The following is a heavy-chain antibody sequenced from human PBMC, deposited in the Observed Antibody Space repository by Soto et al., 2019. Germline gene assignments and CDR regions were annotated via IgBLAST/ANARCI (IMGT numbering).Heavy chain of an antibody. D-gene: IGHD6-19*01. CDR3: SKELFLAVAGFNGCRLFDY. V-gene: IGHV3-23*01. CDR2: ISGSGGST. Sequence: EVQLLESGGGLVQPGGSLRLSCAASEFTFSSYAMSWVRQAPGKGLGWVSGISGSGGSTYYADSVKGRFTISRDNSTATRYLQMNSLRAEYTAGYYCSKELFLAVAGFNGCRLFDYCGQGTLVTV. CDR1: EFTFSSYA. J-gene: IGHJ4*02.